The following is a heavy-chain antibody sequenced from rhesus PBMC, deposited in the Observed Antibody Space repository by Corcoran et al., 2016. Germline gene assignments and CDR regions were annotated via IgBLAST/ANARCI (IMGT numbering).Heavy chain of an antibody. D-gene: IGHD3S6*01. J-gene: IGHJ2*01. CDR2: IYGRGSST. CDR3: ARSYEDDYGYYYTHWYFDL. V-gene: IGHV4-169*01. CDR1: GGSISSSY. Sequence: QLQLQESGPGLVKPSETRSVTCAVSGGSISSSYWSWIRRAPGKGLEWIGYIYGRGSSTNYNPSLKRRVTLSVDTSKNQLSLKLSSVTTADTAVYYCARSYEDDYGYYYTHWYFDLCGPGTPITISS.